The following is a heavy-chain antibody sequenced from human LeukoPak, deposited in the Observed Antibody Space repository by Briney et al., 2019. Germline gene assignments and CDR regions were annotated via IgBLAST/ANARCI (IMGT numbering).Heavy chain of an antibody. J-gene: IGHJ2*01. Sequence: SETLSLTCTVSGGSISSSSYYWGWIRQPPGKGLEWIGYIYYSGSTNYNPSLKSRVAISIDTSKNQFSLNLRSMTAADTAVYFCARMPFYPDWYFDLWGRGTLVTVSS. V-gene: IGHV4-61*05. D-gene: IGHD2-2*01. CDR3: ARMPFYPDWYFDL. CDR1: GGSISSSSYY. CDR2: IYYSGST.